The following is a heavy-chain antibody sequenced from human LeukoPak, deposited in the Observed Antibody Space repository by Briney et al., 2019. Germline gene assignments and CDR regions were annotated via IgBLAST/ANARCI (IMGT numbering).Heavy chain of an antibody. D-gene: IGHD6-19*01. CDR2: IYYSGST. V-gene: IGHV4-39*01. Sequence: PSETLSLTCTVSGGSISSSSYYWGWIRQPPGKGLEWIGSIYYSGSTYYNPSLKSRVTISVDTFKNQFSLKLSSVTAADTAVYYCARHGQWLVREFDYWGQGTLVTVSS. CDR1: GGSISSSSYY. CDR3: ARHGQWLVREFDY. J-gene: IGHJ4*02.